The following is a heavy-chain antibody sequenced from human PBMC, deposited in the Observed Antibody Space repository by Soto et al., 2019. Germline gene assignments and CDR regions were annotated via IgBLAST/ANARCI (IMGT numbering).Heavy chain of an antibody. CDR1: GGSISSYY. J-gene: IGHJ6*02. Sequence: SETLSLTCTVSGGSISSYYWSWIRQPPGKGLEWIGYIYYSGSTNYNPSLKSRVTISVDTSKNQFSLKLSSVTAADTAVYYCARDLSIAVAGNDYYYYGMDVWGQGTTVTVS. CDR2: IYYSGST. V-gene: IGHV4-59*01. CDR3: ARDLSIAVAGNDYYYYGMDV. D-gene: IGHD6-19*01.